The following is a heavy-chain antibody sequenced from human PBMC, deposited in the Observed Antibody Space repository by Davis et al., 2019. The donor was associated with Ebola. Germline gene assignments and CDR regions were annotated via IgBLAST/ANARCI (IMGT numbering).Heavy chain of an antibody. Sequence: SLKISCAASGFTFDDYAMHWVRQAPGKGLEWVSGISWNSASIGYADSVKGRFTISRDNAKNSLYLQMNSLRAEDMALYYCAKAGGDYYAHFDYWGQGTLVTVSS. V-gene: IGHV3-9*03. CDR1: GFTFDDYA. J-gene: IGHJ4*02. D-gene: IGHD3-22*01. CDR3: AKAGGDYYAHFDY. CDR2: ISWNSASI.